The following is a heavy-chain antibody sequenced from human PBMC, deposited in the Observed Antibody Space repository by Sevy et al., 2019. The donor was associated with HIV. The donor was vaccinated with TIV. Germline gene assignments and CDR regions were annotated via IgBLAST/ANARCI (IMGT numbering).Heavy chain of an antibody. CDR2: ISGSGGST. D-gene: IGHD1-26*01. J-gene: IGHJ4*02. V-gene: IGHV3-23*01. CDR3: AKSKINVGATAAVDY. Sequence: GALRLSCAASGFTFSSYAMSWVRQAPGKGLEWVSAISGSGGSTYYADSVKGRFTISRDNSKNTLYLQMNSLRAEDTAVYYCAKSKINVGATAAVDYWGQGTLVTVSS. CDR1: GFTFSSYA.